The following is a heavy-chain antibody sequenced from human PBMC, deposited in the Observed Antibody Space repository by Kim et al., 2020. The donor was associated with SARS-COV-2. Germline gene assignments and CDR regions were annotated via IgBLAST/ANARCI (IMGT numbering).Heavy chain of an antibody. CDR3: ARLMQGDWNYDY. V-gene: IGHV3-7*01. D-gene: IGHD1-7*01. J-gene: IGHJ4*02. Sequence: GGSLRLSCAASGFTFSCYWMSWVRQAPGKGLEWVANIKQDGSEKYYVDSVKGQFTISRDNAKNSLYLQMNSRRAEDTAVYYCARLMQGDWNYDYWGQGTLVTVSS. CDR2: IKQDGSEK. CDR1: GFTFSCYW.